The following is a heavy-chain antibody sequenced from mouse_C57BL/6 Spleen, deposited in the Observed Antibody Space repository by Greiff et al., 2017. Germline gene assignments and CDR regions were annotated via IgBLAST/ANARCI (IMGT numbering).Heavy chain of an antibody. D-gene: IGHD2-5*01. CDR3: ARYYYSNYYAMDY. Sequence: QVQLKQPGAELVRPGSSVKLSCKASGYTFTSYWMDWVKQRPGQGLEWIGNIYPSDSETHYNQKFKDKATLTVDKSSSTAYMQLSSLTSEDSAVYYCARYYYSNYYAMDYWGQGTSVTVSS. CDR2: IYPSDSET. CDR1: GYTFTSYW. J-gene: IGHJ4*01. V-gene: IGHV1-61*01.